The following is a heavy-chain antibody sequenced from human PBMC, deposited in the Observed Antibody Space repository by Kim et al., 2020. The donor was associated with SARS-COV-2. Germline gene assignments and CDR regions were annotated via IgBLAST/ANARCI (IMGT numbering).Heavy chain of an antibody. CDR3: ASVGHVGCYSSVDL. V-gene: IGHV4-39*02. Sequence: SETLSLTCNVSGGSVSSCDFYWGWHPPSPGLELEWIAHDSGTGNYYYNPSLKSRISVPVDTSKNHLSLKLNAVTAADTAVYFWASVGHVGCYSSVDLWGQGRLVAVSP. J-gene: IGHJ5*02. CDR1: GGSVSSCDFY. D-gene: IGHD2-15*01. CDR2: DSGTGNY.